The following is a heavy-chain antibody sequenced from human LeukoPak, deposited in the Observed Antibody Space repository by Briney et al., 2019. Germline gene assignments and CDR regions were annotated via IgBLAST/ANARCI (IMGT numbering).Heavy chain of an antibody. J-gene: IGHJ4*02. Sequence: PSETLSLTCAVSGYSISSGYYWGWIRQPPGKGLEWIGSIYHSGSTYYNPSLKSRVTISVDTSKNQFSLKLSSVTAADTAVYYCARGAIITMVRGVSRVFDNWGQGTLVTVSS. CDR2: IYHSGST. V-gene: IGHV4-38-2*01. CDR3: ARGAIITMVRGVSRVFDN. D-gene: IGHD3-10*01. CDR1: GYSISSGYY.